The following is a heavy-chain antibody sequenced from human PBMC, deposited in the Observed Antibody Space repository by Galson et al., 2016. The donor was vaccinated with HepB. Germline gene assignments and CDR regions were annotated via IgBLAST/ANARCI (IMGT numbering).Heavy chain of an antibody. V-gene: IGHV1-46*01. Sequence: SVKVSCKASGYTFTDYYIHWVRQAPGQGLEWMGIINPSGGSTNYAQKFQGRVTMTRDTSTNTVYMELSSLRSDDTAVYYCARHETAMAQAGLGDAFDIWGQGTMVTVSS. CDR3: ARHETAMAQAGLGDAFDI. CDR1: GYTFTDYY. J-gene: IGHJ3*02. CDR2: INPSGGST. D-gene: IGHD5-18*01.